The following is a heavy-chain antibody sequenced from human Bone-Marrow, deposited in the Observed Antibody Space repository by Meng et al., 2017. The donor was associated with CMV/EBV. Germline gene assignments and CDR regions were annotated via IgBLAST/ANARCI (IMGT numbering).Heavy chain of an antibody. CDR1: GGTFSRYA. J-gene: IGHJ4*02. V-gene: IGHV1-69*05. CDR3: ARGYSGSYLGGGYFDY. D-gene: IGHD1-26*01. Sequence: GGTFSRYAISWVRQAPGQGLEWMGGIIAIFGTANYAQKFQGRVTITTDESTSTAYMELSSLRSEDTAVYYCARGYSGSYLGGGYFDYWGQGTLVTVSS. CDR2: IIAIFGTA.